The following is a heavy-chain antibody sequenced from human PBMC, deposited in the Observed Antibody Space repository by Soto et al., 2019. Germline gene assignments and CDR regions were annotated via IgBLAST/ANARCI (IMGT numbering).Heavy chain of an antibody. D-gene: IGHD3-10*01. V-gene: IGHV3-21*01. CDR2: ISSSSSYI. Sequence: EVQLVESGGGLVKPGGSLRLSCAASGFTFSSYSMNWVRQAPGKGLEWVASISSSSSYIYYADSVKGRFTISRNNAKNSLYLQMNSLRAEDTAVYYCARDRSGLVDYWGQGTLVTVSS. J-gene: IGHJ4*02. CDR3: ARDRSGLVDY. CDR1: GFTFSSYS.